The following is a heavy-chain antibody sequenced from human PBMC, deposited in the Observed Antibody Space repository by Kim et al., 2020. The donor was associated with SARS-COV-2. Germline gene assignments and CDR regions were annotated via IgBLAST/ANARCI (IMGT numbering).Heavy chain of an antibody. CDR3: AREAYSSSNYYYYGMDV. Sequence: GGSLRLSCAASGFTVSSNYMSWVRQAPGKGLEWVSVIYSGGSTYYADSVKGRFTISRHNSKNTLYLQMNSLRAEDTAVYYCAREAYSSSNYYYYGMDVWGQGTTVTVSS. J-gene: IGHJ6*02. CDR1: GFTVSSNY. V-gene: IGHV3-53*04. CDR2: IYSGGST. D-gene: IGHD6-6*01.